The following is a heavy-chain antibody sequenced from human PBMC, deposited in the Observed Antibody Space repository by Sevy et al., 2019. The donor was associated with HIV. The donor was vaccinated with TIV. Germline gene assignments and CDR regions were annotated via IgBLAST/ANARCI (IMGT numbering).Heavy chain of an antibody. V-gene: IGHV3-66*01. J-gene: IGHJ6*02. CDR1: GFTVSGNY. Sequence: GGSLRLSCEASGFTVSGNYMAWVRLAPGKGLEWASLIDSGGSTYYADSVKGRFTISRDNAKNTLYLQMNPLRAEDTAVYFCARDRYYDDSGYYYYYYGMDVWGQGTTVTVSS. CDR2: IDSGGST. CDR3: ARDRYYDDSGYYYYYYGMDV. D-gene: IGHD3-22*01.